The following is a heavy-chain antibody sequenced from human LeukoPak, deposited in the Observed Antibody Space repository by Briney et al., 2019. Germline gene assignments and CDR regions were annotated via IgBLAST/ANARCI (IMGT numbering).Heavy chain of an antibody. J-gene: IGHJ4*02. D-gene: IGHD4-17*01. Sequence: SETLSLTCTVSGGSISSGDSYWSWIRQPPGKGLEWIGYIYFNGYTYYNPPLKSRVSISIDTSKNHFSLNLSSVAAADTAVYYCARVANGDYFDFWGQGALVTVSS. CDR1: GGSISSGDSY. V-gene: IGHV4-30-4*01. CDR2: IYFNGYT. CDR3: ARVANGDYFDF.